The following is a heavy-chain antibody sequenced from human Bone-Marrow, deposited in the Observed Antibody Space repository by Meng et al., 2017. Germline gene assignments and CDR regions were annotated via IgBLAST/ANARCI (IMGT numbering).Heavy chain of an antibody. J-gene: IGHJ3*02. CDR1: GGTFSSYA. Sequence: QVQLVQSGAEVKKPGSSVKVCCKASGGTFSSYAISWVRQAPGQGLEWMGGIIPIFGTANYAQKFQGRVTITTDESTSTAYMELSSLRSEDTAVYYCASPGIAAQGPDAFDIWGQGTMVTVSS. D-gene: IGHD6-25*01. CDR3: ASPGIAAQGPDAFDI. CDR2: IIPIFGTA. V-gene: IGHV1-69*05.